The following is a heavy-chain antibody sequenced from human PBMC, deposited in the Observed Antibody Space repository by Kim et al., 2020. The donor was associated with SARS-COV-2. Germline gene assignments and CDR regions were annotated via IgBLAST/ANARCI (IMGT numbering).Heavy chain of an antibody. V-gene: IGHV3-23*01. D-gene: IGHD1-26*01. CDR2: IKGGGGAT. CDR3: AKSSLGDYNDAFDI. CDR1: GFSFGSYA. Sequence: GGSLRLSCVATGFSFGSYAMSWVRQAPGKGLEWVSFIKGGGGATFYADSVTGRFTISRDNFKNILYLQMNSLRAEDTAMYYCAKSSLGDYNDAFDIWGQG. J-gene: IGHJ3*02.